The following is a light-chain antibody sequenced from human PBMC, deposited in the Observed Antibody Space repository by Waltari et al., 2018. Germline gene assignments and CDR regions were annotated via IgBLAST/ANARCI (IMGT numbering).Light chain of an antibody. Sequence: DIVMTQSPLSLPVTPGEPASISCRSSQGLLHVDGYNYLDWYLQKPGQSPQVLLYMGSNRAAGVPDRFSGSGSGTDFTLKISRVEAEDVGVYYCMQPLETPWTFGQGTKVEIK. CDR2: MGS. CDR1: QGLLHVDGYNY. J-gene: IGKJ1*01. V-gene: IGKV2-28*01. CDR3: MQPLETPWT.